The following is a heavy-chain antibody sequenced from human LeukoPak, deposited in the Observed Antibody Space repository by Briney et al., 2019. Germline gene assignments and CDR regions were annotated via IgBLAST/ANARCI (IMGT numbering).Heavy chain of an antibody. J-gene: IGHJ5*02. D-gene: IGHD1-26*01. Sequence: PSETLSLTCTVSGGSISSGGYYWSWIRQPPGKGLEWIGYIYYSGSTNYNPSLKSRVTISVDTSKNQFSLKLSSVTAADTAVYYCARHPYIVGANGPWFDPWGQGTLVTVSS. CDR1: GGSISSGGYY. CDR2: IYYSGST. V-gene: IGHV4-61*08. CDR3: ARHPYIVGANGPWFDP.